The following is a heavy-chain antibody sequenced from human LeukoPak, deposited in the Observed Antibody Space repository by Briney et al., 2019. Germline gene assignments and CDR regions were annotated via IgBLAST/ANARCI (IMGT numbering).Heavy chain of an antibody. CDR2: FTGGEGIT. CDR1: GFTFSTYA. CDR3: AKDMGRGWCYFDY. V-gene: IGHV3-23*01. J-gene: IGHJ4*02. Sequence: GGSPRLSCAASGFTFSTYAMSWVRQTPGKGLEWVPTFTGGEGITHYADSVKGRFTISRDNSKNTLYLQMNSLRVEDTAVYYCAKDMGRGWCYFDYWGQGTLVTVSS. D-gene: IGHD6-19*01.